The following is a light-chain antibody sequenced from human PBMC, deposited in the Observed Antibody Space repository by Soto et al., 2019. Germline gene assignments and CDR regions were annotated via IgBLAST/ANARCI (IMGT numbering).Light chain of an antibody. V-gene: IGLV2-8*01. CDR3: SSYTTGSLYV. Sequence: QSVLTQSPSASGSPGQSVTISCTGTSSDIGGYNSVSWYQQHPGKAPKVMIYDVTKRPSGVPDRFSGSKSGNTASLTVSALQAEDEADYYCSSYTTGSLYVFGTGTKLTVL. J-gene: IGLJ1*01. CDR1: SSDIGGYNS. CDR2: DVT.